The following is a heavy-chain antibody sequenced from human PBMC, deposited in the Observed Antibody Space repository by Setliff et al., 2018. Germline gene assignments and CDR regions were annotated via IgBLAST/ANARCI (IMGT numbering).Heavy chain of an antibody. CDR3: VRVESMVRGKNILRHFDY. Sequence: GASVKVSCKASGYILTSSGITWVRQAPGQGLEWMGWVTIYNGNTKYAQNLQGRLTLTTDISTSTAYMELGSLTTDDTAVYYCVRVESMVRGKNILRHFDYWGQGIQVTVSS. CDR1: GYILTSSG. V-gene: IGHV1-18*01. CDR2: VTIYNGNT. D-gene: IGHD3-10*01. J-gene: IGHJ4*02.